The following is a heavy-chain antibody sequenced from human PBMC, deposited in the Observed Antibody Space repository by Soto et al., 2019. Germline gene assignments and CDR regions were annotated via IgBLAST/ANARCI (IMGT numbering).Heavy chain of an antibody. V-gene: IGHV1-69*01. CDR1: GGTFSSYA. D-gene: IGHD3-3*01. CDR2: IIPIFGTA. Sequence: QVQLVQSGAEVKKPGSSVKVSCKASGGTFSSYAISWVRQAPGQGLEWMGGIIPIFGTANYAQKFQGRVTITADESTSTAYMELSSLRSEDTAVYYCARDPRRDDFWRGAPYCFDYWGQGTLVTVSS. J-gene: IGHJ4*02. CDR3: ARDPRRDDFWRGAPYCFDY.